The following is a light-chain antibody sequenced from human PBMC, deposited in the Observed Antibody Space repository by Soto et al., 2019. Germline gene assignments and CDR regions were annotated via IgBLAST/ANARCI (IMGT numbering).Light chain of an antibody. Sequence: DIQMTQSPSTPSASVGDRVTITCRASQSISTWLAWYQQKPGKAPKFLIHKVSTLVSGVPSRFGGSGSGTEFTLTISSLQPDDFATYFCQEYYTYPWTFGQGT. CDR2: KVS. CDR1: QSISTW. V-gene: IGKV1-5*03. J-gene: IGKJ1*01. CDR3: QEYYTYPWT.